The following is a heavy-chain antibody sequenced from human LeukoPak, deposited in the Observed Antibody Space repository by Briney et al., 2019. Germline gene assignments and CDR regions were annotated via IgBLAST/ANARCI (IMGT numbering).Heavy chain of an antibody. V-gene: IGHV4-38-2*02. CDR3: VRVTTSSWFEGYFDY. CDR2: FYHGGST. Sequence: PSETLSLTCTVSGYSISRGYYWGWIRQPPGKGLEGIGNFYHGGSTYYNPSLKRRVTMSGDTSKNQFSLNLSSVTAADTAVSFCVRVTTSSWFEGYFDYWGQGTLVTVSS. J-gene: IGHJ4*02. D-gene: IGHD6-13*01. CDR1: GYSISRGYY.